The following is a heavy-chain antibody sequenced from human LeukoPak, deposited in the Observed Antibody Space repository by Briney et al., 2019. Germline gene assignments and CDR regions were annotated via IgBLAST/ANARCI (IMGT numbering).Heavy chain of an antibody. CDR1: GGSISSYY. J-gene: IGHJ4*02. Sequence: SETLSLTCTVSGGSISSYYWSWIRQPPGKGLEWIGHIYDDGSTKYSPSLQSRLTLSVDTSKNHFSLKLSSVTAADTAVYYCARYSGNPTWFFDYWGQGSQVTVSS. CDR3: ARYSGNPTWFFDY. V-gene: IGHV4-59*01. D-gene: IGHD1-26*01. CDR2: IYDDGST.